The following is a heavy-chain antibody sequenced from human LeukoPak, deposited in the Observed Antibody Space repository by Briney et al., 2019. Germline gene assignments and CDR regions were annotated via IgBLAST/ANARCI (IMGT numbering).Heavy chain of an antibody. D-gene: IGHD2-2*01. Sequence: GGSLRLSCAASGFTFSSYAMSWVRQAPGKGLEWVSSISGSGSYTYYADSVKGRFTISRDNSTNTLYLQMNSLRAEAQAGYYCAKVNDVVPAASVEGLGYYYMDVWGKGTTVTVSS. J-gene: IGHJ6*03. V-gene: IGHV3-23*01. CDR3: AKVNDVVPAASVEGLGYYYMDV. CDR1: GFTFSSYA. CDR2: ISGSGSYT.